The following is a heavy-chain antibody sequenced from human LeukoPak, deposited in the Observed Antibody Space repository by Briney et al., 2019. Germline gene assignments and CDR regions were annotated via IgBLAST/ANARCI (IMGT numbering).Heavy chain of an antibody. J-gene: IGHJ3*02. Sequence: GGSLRLSCAASGFTFDDYAMHWVRQAPGKGLEWVSLISGDGGSTYYADSVKGRFTISRDNSKNSLYLQMNSLRTEDTALYYCAKDGDYDSSGYYLHAFDIWGQGTMVIVSS. CDR1: GFTFDDYA. V-gene: IGHV3-43*02. D-gene: IGHD3-22*01. CDR2: ISGDGGST. CDR3: AKDGDYDSSGYYLHAFDI.